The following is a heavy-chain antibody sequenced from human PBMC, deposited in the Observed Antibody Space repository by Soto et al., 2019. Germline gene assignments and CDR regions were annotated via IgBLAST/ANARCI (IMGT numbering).Heavy chain of an antibody. D-gene: IGHD2-2*02. Sequence: ASVKVSCKACGGTFSSYAISWVRQAPGQGLEWMGGIIPIFGTANYAQKFQGRVTITADESTSTAYMELSSLRSEDTAVYYCARAGGCSSTSRSTDFDYWGQGTLVTVSS. CDR1: GGTFSSYA. CDR3: ARAGGCSSTSRSTDFDY. CDR2: IIPIFGTA. J-gene: IGHJ4*02. V-gene: IGHV1-69*13.